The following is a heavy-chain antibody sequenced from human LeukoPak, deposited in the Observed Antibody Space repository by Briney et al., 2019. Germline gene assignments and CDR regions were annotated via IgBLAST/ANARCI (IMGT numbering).Heavy chain of an antibody. Sequence: SVKVSCKASGGTFSSYAISWVRQAPGQGLEWMGRIIPILGIANYAQKFQGRVTMTRDTSISTAYMELSRLRSDDTAVYYCAREVGSATVTTFDYWGQGTLVTVSS. V-gene: IGHV1-69*04. CDR1: GGTFSSYA. CDR3: AREVGSATVTTFDY. CDR2: IIPILGIA. J-gene: IGHJ4*02. D-gene: IGHD4-17*01.